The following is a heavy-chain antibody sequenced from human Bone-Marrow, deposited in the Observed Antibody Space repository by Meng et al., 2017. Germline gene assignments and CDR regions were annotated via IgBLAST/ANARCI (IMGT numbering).Heavy chain of an antibody. CDR3: ARVCGVERRRWLSNDAFDI. J-gene: IGHJ3*02. Sequence: GESLKISCAASGFTVSHNYMSWVRQAPGKGLEWVSSISSSSSYIYYADSVKGRFTISRDNAKNSLYLQMNSLRAEDTAVYYCARVCGVERRRWLSNDAFDIWGQGTMVTVSS. CDR1: GFTVSHNY. V-gene: IGHV3-21*01. D-gene: IGHD1-1*01. CDR2: ISSSSSYI.